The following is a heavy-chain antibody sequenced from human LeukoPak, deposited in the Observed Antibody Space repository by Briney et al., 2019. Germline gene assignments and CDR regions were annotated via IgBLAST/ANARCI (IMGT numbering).Heavy chain of an antibody. D-gene: IGHD3-9*01. Sequence: GRSLRLSCAAPGFTFSSYGMHWVRQAPGKGLEWVAVISYDGSNKYYADSVKGRFTISRDNSKNTLYLQMNSLRAEDTAVYYCAKDRSVRLRYVFDPWGQGTLVTVSS. J-gene: IGHJ5*02. V-gene: IGHV3-30*18. CDR1: GFTFSSYG. CDR2: ISYDGSNK. CDR3: AKDRSVRLRYVFDP.